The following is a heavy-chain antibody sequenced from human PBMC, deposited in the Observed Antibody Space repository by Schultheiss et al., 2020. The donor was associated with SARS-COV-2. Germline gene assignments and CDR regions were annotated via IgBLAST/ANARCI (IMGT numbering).Heavy chain of an antibody. Sequence: GGSLRLSCAASGFTVSYNYMSWVRQAPGKGLEWVAVIYSGGNTYYADSVKGRFTISRHNSKNTLYLQMNSLRAEDTAVYYCVVDYYDSSGYYHTAFDAFDIWGQGTMVTVSS. J-gene: IGHJ3*02. CDR2: IYSGGNT. CDR1: GFTVSYNY. V-gene: IGHV3-53*01. CDR3: VVDYYDSSGYYHTAFDAFDI. D-gene: IGHD3-22*01.